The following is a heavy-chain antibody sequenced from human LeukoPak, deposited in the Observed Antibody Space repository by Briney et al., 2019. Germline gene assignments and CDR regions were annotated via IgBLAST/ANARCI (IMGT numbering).Heavy chain of an antibody. Sequence: GASVKVSCKASGYTFTSFAISWVRQAPGQGLEWMGWISAYNGNTNYAQKLQGRVTMTTDTSTTTAHMELRSLTSDDTAVYYCARAKRRDIVATPDGYWGQGTLVTVSS. D-gene: IGHD5-12*01. CDR2: ISAYNGNT. V-gene: IGHV1-18*01. J-gene: IGHJ4*02. CDR1: GYTFTSFA. CDR3: ARAKRRDIVATPDGY.